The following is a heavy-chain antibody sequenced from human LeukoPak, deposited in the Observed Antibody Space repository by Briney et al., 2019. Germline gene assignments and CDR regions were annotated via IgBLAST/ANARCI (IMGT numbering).Heavy chain of an antibody. D-gene: IGHD3-22*01. CDR3: AGYYYDSSGYPHCYYYYYMDV. J-gene: IGHJ6*03. CDR1: GGSISSYS. CDR2: IYYSGST. V-gene: IGHV4-59*08. Sequence: ASETLSLTCTVSGGSISSYSWGWIRQPPGKGLEWIGYIYYSGSTNYNPSLKSRVTISVDTSKNQFSLKLSSVTAADTAVYYCAGYYYDSSGYPHCYYYYYMDVWGKGTTVTVSS.